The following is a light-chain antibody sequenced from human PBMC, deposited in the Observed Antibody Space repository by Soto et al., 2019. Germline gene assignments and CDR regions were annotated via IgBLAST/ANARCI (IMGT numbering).Light chain of an antibody. Sequence: QSVLTQPPSSSGTPGPMVTISCSGSTSNIGSNYVYWYQQLPGTAPKLLIYRNNQRPSGVPDRFSGSKSGTSASLAISGRRSDDEANYFCATWDDSLNGFYAYGTGTKVTVL. J-gene: IGLJ1*01. CDR3: ATWDDSLNGFYA. CDR2: RNN. V-gene: IGLV1-47*01. CDR1: TSNIGSNY.